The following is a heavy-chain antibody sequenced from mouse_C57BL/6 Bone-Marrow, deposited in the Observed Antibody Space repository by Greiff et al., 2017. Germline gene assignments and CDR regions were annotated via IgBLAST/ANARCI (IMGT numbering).Heavy chain of an antibody. V-gene: IGHV1-55*01. CDR1: GYTFTSYW. CDR2: IYPGSGST. Sequence: QVQLQQPGAELVKPGASVKMSCKASGYTFTSYWLTWVKQRPGQGLEWIGDIYPGSGSTNYNEKFKSKATLTVDTSSSTAYMQLSSLTSEDSAVYYCSRFYYGSSYGVAYWGQGTLVTVSA. J-gene: IGHJ3*01. CDR3: SRFYYGSSYGVAY. D-gene: IGHD1-1*01.